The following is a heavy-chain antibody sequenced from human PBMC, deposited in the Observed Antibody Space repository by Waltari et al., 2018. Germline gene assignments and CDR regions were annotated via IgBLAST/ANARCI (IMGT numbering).Heavy chain of an antibody. V-gene: IGHV3-23*01. CDR1: GFTFSPNA. D-gene: IGHD6-6*01. Sequence: EVQLLESGGGLVQPGGSLRLSCAASGFTFSPNAMTWVRKAPGKGLDWVSTSTSDDNTYYADSVKGRFTISRDNSKNTLYLQMNSLTAEDTAIYYCAKDLHYIAAADYWGQGTLVTVSS. J-gene: IGHJ4*02. CDR3: AKDLHYIAAADY. CDR2: STSDDNT.